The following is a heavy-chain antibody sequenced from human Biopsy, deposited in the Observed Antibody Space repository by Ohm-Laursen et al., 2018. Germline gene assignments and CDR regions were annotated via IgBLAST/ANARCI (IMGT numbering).Heavy chain of an antibody. CDR3: ARFIVPSLHCSNGVCPIRWFDP. D-gene: IGHD2-2*01. CDR2: VHHDGRA. J-gene: IGHJ5*02. Sequence: SETLSLTWAVYGGTYSGYYWSWIRQPPGKGLEWIGEVHHDGRANYNPSLKSRVTISGDMSKKQFSLKLSGVTAADTAVYYCARFIVPSLHCSNGVCPIRWFDPWGQGTLVTAFS. V-gene: IGHV4-34*01. CDR1: GGTYSGYY.